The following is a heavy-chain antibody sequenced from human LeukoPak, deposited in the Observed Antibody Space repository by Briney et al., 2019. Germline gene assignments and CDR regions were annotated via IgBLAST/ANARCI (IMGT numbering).Heavy chain of an antibody. V-gene: IGHV3-7*01. Sequence: GGSLRLSCAVSGFTFSKYWMSWVRQAPGRGLEWVAKINEGGSEKYYVDSVKGRFTISRDNTKNSLYLQMNSLRAEDTAVYYCGRVSRQWPEDYWGEGTLVTVSS. J-gene: IGHJ4*02. D-gene: IGHD6-19*01. CDR1: GFTFSKYW. CDR3: GRVSRQWPEDY. CDR2: INEGGSEK.